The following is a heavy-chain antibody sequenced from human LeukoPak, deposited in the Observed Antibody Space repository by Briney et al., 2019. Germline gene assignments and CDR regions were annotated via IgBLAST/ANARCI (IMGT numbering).Heavy chain of an antibody. CDR3: AKDHVRLVDTAMVDGAGY. CDR2: IRYDGSNK. CDR1: GFTFSSYG. D-gene: IGHD5-18*01. J-gene: IGHJ4*02. Sequence: PGGSLRLSCAASGFTFSSYGMHWVRQAPGKGLEWVAFIRYDGSNKYYADSVKGRFTISRDNSKNTLYLQMNSLRAEDTAVYYCAKDHVRLVDTAMVDGAGYWGQGTLVTVSS. V-gene: IGHV3-30*02.